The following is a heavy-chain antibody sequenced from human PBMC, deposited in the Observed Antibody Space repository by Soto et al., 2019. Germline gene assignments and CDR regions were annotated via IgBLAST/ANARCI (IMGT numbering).Heavy chain of an antibody. CDR2: ISAYNGNT. CDR1: GYTFTSYG. CDR3: ARGGGARGYSGYEMIDY. V-gene: IGHV1-18*01. D-gene: IGHD5-12*01. J-gene: IGHJ4*02. Sequence: ASVKVSCKASGYTFTSYGISWVRQAPGQGLEWMGWISAYNGNTNYAQKLQGRVTMTTDTSTSTAYMELRSLRSDDTAVYYCARGGGARGYSGYEMIDYWGQGTLVTVSS.